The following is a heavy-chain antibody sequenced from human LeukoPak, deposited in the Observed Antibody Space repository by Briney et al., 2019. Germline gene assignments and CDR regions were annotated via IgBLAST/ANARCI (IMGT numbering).Heavy chain of an antibody. Sequence: PGGSLRLSCAASGFTFSSYEMDWVRQAPGKGLEWVSYSNGGGDNTRYAGSVKGRFTIARDNAKNSVYLQMNSLRAEDTAVYYCARDRWTNSAMDWFDYWGQGSLVTVSS. J-gene: IGHJ4*02. D-gene: IGHD2-2*01. CDR1: GFTFSSYE. V-gene: IGHV3-48*03. CDR2: SNGGGDNT. CDR3: ARDRWTNSAMDWFDY.